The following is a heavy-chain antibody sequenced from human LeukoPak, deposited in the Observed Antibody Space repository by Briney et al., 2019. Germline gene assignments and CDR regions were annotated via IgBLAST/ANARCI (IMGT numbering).Heavy chain of an antibody. D-gene: IGHD3-9*01. Sequence: PGGSLRLSCAASGFTFSSYAMHWVRQAPGKGLEWVAVISYDGSNKYYADSVKGRFTISRDNSKNTLYLQMNSLRAEDTAVYYCAKSFPTGYKGSYYYYMDVWGKGTTVTISS. J-gene: IGHJ6*03. CDR2: ISYDGSNK. V-gene: IGHV3-30*04. CDR1: GFTFSSYA. CDR3: AKSFPTGYKGSYYYYMDV.